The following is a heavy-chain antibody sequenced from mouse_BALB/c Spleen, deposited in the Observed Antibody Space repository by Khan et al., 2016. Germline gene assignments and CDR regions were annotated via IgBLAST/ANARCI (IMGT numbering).Heavy chain of an antibody. Sequence: VQLKQSGPELVKPGASVKVSCKGSGYAFTTYNMYWVKQSHGKSLEWIGYIDPYNGVSSYNQKFKDKATLTVDESSSTAYMHLNSLTSEDSAVYYCARWDGNYVPLAYWGQGTLVTVSA. CDR2: IDPYNGVS. D-gene: IGHD2-1*01. J-gene: IGHJ3*01. V-gene: IGHV1S135*01. CDR3: ARWDGNYVPLAY. CDR1: GYAFTTYN.